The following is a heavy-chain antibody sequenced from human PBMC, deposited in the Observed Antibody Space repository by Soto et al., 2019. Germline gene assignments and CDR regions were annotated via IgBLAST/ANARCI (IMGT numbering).Heavy chain of an antibody. CDR2: INVGNGDT. V-gene: IGHV1-3*01. J-gene: IGHJ6*02. D-gene: IGHD3-16*01. CDR1: GYAFTSSP. Sequence: ASVNVSCKSCGYAFTSSPMQGVGQAPGRSGEWVGWINVGNGDTRYSQKFQGRVTITRDTSASTVYMELSSLRSEDTAVYYCARDQGMLIFGGLMTKVRYYYGMDVWGQGTPVTVSS. CDR3: ARDQGMLIFGGLMTKVRYYYGMDV.